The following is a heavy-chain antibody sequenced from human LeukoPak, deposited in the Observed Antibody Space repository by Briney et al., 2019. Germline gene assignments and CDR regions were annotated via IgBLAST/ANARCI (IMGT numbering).Heavy chain of an antibody. CDR2: ISSSSYI. CDR3: ARELVVVPAAMPYFDY. V-gene: IGHV3-21*01. CDR1: GFTFSSYS. J-gene: IGHJ4*02. D-gene: IGHD2-2*01. Sequence: PGGSLRLSCAASGFTFSSYSMNWVRQAPGKGLEWVSSISSSSYIYYADSVKGRFTISRDNAKNSLYLQMNSLRAEDTAVYYCARELVVVPAAMPYFDYWGQGTLVTVSS.